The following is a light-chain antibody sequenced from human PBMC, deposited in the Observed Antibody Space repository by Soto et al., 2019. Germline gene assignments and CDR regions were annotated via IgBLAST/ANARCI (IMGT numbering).Light chain of an antibody. CDR2: EVT. V-gene: IGLV2-8*01. J-gene: IGLJ1*01. Sequence: QSVLTQPRSASGSPGQSVTISCTGTSSDVCSYNYVSWYQQHPGRAPKLMIYEVTKRPSGVPDRFSGSKSGNTASLTVSGLQAADEADYYCSSYAGSNNFPYVFGTGNKVTVL. CDR1: SSDVCSYNY. CDR3: SSYAGSNNFPYV.